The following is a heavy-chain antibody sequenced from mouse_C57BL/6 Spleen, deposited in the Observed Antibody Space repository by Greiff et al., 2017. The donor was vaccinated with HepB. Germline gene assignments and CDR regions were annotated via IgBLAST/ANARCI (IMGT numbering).Heavy chain of an antibody. CDR3: ASYYSNLLYYYAMDY. CDR1: GYTFTSYW. D-gene: IGHD2-5*01. CDR2: INPSNGGT. Sequence: QVQLQQPGTELVKPGASVKLSCKASGYTFTSYWMHWVKQRPGQGLEWIGNINPSNGGTNYNEKFKSKATLTVDKSSSTAYMQLSSLTSEDSAVYYRASYYSNLLYYYAMDYWGQGTSVTVSS. V-gene: IGHV1-53*01. J-gene: IGHJ4*01.